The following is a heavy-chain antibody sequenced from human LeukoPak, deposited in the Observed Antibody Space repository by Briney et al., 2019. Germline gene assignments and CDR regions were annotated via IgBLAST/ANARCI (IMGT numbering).Heavy chain of an antibody. Sequence: PGGSLRLSCAASGFTFSTYEMYWVRQAPGKGLGYVSVISSDGVSTYYANSVKGRFTISRDNSKNTLYLQMGSLRPEDMAVYYCAREDDYTSGWTSFDYWGQGTLVTVSS. V-gene: IGHV3-64*01. CDR3: AREDDYTSGWTSFDY. CDR2: ISSDGVST. D-gene: IGHD6-19*01. CDR1: GFTFSTYE. J-gene: IGHJ4*02.